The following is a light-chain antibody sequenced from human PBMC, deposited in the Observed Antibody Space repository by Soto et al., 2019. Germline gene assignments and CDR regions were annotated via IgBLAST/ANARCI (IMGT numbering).Light chain of an antibody. CDR1: SSDVGGYNY. CDR3: SSYTASSTLVV. CDR2: EVD. J-gene: IGLJ2*01. V-gene: IGLV2-14*01. Sequence: QSALTQPASVSGSPGQSITISCTGTSSDVGGYNYVSWYQQHPGKAPKLMIYEVDNRPSGVSNRFSGSRSGNTASLSISGLQHEDEADYYCSSYTASSTLVVFGAGTKLTVL.